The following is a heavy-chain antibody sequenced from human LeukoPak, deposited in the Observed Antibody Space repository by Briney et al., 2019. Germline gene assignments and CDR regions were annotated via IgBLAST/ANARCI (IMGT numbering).Heavy chain of an antibody. V-gene: IGHV4-4*07. CDR3: ARDFHYYDSSGYYYADAFDI. J-gene: IGHJ3*02. CDR1: GGSISSYY. CDR2: IYTSRST. Sequence: SETLSLTCTVSGGSISSYYWSWIRQPAGKGLEWIGRIYTSRSTNYNPSLKSRVTMSVDTSKNQFSLTLSSVTAADTAVYYCARDFHYYDSSGYYYADAFDIWGQGTMVTVSS. D-gene: IGHD3-22*01.